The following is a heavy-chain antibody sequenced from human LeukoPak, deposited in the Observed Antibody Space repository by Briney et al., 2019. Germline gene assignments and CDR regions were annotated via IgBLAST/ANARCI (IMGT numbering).Heavy chain of an antibody. J-gene: IGHJ6*03. CDR3: ARDWVKVNYYYYMDV. V-gene: IGHV1-46*01. Sequence: GASVKVSCKASGYTFTSYYMHWVRQAPGQGLEWMGIINPSGGSTSYAQKFQGRVTMTRDMSTSTVYMELSSLRSEDTAVYYCARDWVKVNYYYYMDVWGKGTTVTVSS. CDR2: INPSGGST. CDR1: GYTFTSYY. D-gene: IGHD3-16*01.